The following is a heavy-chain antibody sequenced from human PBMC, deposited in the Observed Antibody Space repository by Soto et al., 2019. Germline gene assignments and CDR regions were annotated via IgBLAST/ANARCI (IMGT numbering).Heavy chain of an antibody. D-gene: IGHD3-3*01. V-gene: IGHV1-2*02. CDR1: GYTFTGYY. J-gene: IGHJ6*02. Sequence: GASVKVSCKASGYTFTGYYMHWVRQAPGQGLEWMGWINPNSGGTNYAQKFQGRVTMTRDTSISTAYMELSRLRSDDTAVYYCARDRGTIFGAYYYYGMDVWGQGTTVTVSS. CDR3: ARDRGTIFGAYYYYGMDV. CDR2: INPNSGGT.